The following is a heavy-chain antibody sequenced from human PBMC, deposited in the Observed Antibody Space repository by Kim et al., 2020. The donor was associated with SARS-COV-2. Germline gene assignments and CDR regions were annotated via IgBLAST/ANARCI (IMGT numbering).Heavy chain of an antibody. V-gene: IGHV3-20*04. CDR1: GFTFDDYG. D-gene: IGHD3-10*01. Sequence: GGSLRLSCAASGFTFDDYGMSWVRQVPGKGLEWVSGINRNSDSTAYADSVKGRFIISRDNAKKSLYLQMNSLRAEVTAFYYCVRGYIGGPFDLWGQGTRVTVSS. J-gene: IGHJ4*02. CDR3: VRGYIGGPFDL. CDR2: INRNSDST.